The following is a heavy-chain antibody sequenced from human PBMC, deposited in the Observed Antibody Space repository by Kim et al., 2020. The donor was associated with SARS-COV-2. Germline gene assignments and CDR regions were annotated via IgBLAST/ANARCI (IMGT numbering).Heavy chain of an antibody. CDR1: GYSFTSYW. Sequence: GESLKISCKGSGYSFTSYWISWVRQMPGKGLEWMGRIDPSDSYTNYSPSFQGHVTISVDKSISTAYLQWSSLKASDTAMYYCARQYYDFSYYYGMDVWGQGTTVTVSS. CDR2: IDPSDSYT. CDR3: ARQYYDFSYYYGMDV. J-gene: IGHJ6*02. D-gene: IGHD3-3*01. V-gene: IGHV5-10-1*01.